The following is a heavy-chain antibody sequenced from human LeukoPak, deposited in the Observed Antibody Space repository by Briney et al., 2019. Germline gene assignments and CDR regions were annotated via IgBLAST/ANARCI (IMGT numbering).Heavy chain of an antibody. CDR2: IYYSGST. D-gene: IGHD3-22*01. CDR1: GGSISSGGYY. J-gene: IGHJ4*02. CDR3: ARERGGYYDSSGYQPYYFDY. Sequence: SQTLSLTCTVSGGSISSGGYYWSWIRQHPGKGLEWIGYIYYSGSTNYNPSLKSRVTISVDTSKNQFSLKLSSVTAADTAVYYCARERGGYYDSSGYQPYYFDYWGQGTLVAVSS. V-gene: IGHV4-31*03.